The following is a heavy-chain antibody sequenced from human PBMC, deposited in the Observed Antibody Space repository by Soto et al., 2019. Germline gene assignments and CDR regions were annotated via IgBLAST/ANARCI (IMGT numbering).Heavy chain of an antibody. Sequence: PGGSLRLSWAASGFTFSSYWMHWVRQAPGKGLEWVAVISYDGSNKYYADSVKGRFTISRDNSKNTLYLQMNSLRAEDTAVYYCSCSGGSWGFDPWGQGTLVTVSS. CDR3: SCSGGSWGFDP. V-gene: IGHV3-30-3*01. CDR2: ISYDGSNK. D-gene: IGHD2-15*01. CDR1: GFTFSSYW. J-gene: IGHJ5*02.